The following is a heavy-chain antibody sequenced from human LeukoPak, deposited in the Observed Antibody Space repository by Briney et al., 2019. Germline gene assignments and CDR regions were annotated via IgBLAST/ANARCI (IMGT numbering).Heavy chain of an antibody. CDR1: GGSISSYY. J-gene: IGHJ4*02. CDR2: IYTSGST. CDR3: ARDRRGAYGDYATSY. V-gene: IGHV4-4*07. Sequence: NPSETLSLTCTVSGGSISSYYWSWIRQPAGKGLEWIGRIYTSGSTNYNPSLKSRVTISVDTSKNQFSLKLSSVAAADTAVYYCARDRRGAYGDYATSYWGQGTLVTVSS. D-gene: IGHD4-17*01.